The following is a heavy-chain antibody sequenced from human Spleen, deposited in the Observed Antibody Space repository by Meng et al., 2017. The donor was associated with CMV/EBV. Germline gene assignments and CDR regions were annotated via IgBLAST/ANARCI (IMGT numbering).Heavy chain of an antibody. D-gene: IGHD2-2*02. CDR1: GGSISRHY. CDR3: ARRIVVVPAAIRFWSTRDY. CDR2: VYYSGST. Sequence: SETLSLTCTVSGGSISRHYWSWIRQPPGKGLEWIGNVYYSGSTYYNPSLKSRVTISVDTSKNQFSLKLSSVTAADTAVYYCARRIVVVPAAIRFWSTRDYWGQGTLVTVSS. J-gene: IGHJ4*02. V-gene: IGHV4-59*11.